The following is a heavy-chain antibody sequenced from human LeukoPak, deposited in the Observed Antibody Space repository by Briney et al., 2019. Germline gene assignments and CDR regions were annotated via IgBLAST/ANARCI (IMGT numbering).Heavy chain of an antibody. CDR1: GGSISSSNW. J-gene: IGHJ5*02. CDR3: ARDRIWKATPDTAMAS. D-gene: IGHD5-18*01. V-gene: IGHV4-4*02. Sequence: PSETLSLTCAVSGGSISSSNWWSWVRQPPGKGLEWIGEIYHSGSTNYNPSLKSRVTISVDKSKNQFSLKLSSVTAADTAVYYCARDRIWKATPDTAMASWGQGTLVTVSS. CDR2: IYHSGST.